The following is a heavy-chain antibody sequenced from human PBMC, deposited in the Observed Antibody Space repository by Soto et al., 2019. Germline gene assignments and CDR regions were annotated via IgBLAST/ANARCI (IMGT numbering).Heavy chain of an antibody. CDR2: IYSGDSII. CDR3: ARAASSGYREYYYGMDV. J-gene: IGHJ6*02. Sequence: GESLKISCTGSGYIFTSYWIAWVRQMPGKGLEWMGIIYSGDSIIRYSPSFQGQVTISADKSISTAYLQWSSLKASDTAMYYCARAASSGYREYYYGMDVWGQGPTVTVSS. D-gene: IGHD3-22*01. CDR1: GYIFTSYW. V-gene: IGHV5-51*01.